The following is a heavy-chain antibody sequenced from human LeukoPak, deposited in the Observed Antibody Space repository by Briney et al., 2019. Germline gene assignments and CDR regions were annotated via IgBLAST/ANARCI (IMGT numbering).Heavy chain of an antibody. CDR2: IYTSGST. Sequence: SSETLSLTCTVSGGSISSYYWSWIRQPAGKGLEWIGRIYTSGSTNYNPSLKSRVTMSVDTSKNQFSLKLSSVTAADTAVYYCARDQYYYDSSGTYYMDVWGKGTTVTISS. D-gene: IGHD3-22*01. CDR3: ARDQYYYDSSGTYYMDV. V-gene: IGHV4-4*07. J-gene: IGHJ6*03. CDR1: GGSISSYY.